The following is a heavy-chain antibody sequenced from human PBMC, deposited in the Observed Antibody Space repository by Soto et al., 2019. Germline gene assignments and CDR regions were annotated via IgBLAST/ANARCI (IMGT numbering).Heavy chain of an antibody. D-gene: IGHD3-22*01. CDR2: IYHSGST. CDR1: GGSISSGGYS. V-gene: IGHV4-30-2*01. CDR3: ARSGRGSGYLRFYYYGMDV. Sequence: QLQLQESGSGLVKPSQTLSLTCAVSGGSISSGGYSWSWIRQPPGKGLGWIGYIYHSGSTYYNPSLKSRVPISVHRSKNPSSLKLSSVTAASTALYYCARSGRGSGYLRFYYYGMDVWGQGTTVTVSS. J-gene: IGHJ6*02.